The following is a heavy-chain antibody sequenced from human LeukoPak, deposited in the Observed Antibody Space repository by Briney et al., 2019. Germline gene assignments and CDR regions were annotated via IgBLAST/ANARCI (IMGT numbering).Heavy chain of an antibody. Sequence: GASVKVSCKASGYTFTGYYMHWVRQAPGQGLEWMGWINPNSGGTNYAQKFQGRVTMTRDTSISTAYMELSRLRSDDTAVYYCARVSLGELSFPLLAYWGQGTLVTVSS. D-gene: IGHD3-16*02. CDR1: GYTFTGYY. V-gene: IGHV1-2*02. CDR2: INPNSGGT. J-gene: IGHJ4*02. CDR3: ARVSLGELSFPLLAY.